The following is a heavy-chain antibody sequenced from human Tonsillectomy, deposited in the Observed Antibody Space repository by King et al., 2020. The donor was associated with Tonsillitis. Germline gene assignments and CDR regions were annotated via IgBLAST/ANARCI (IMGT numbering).Heavy chain of an antibody. CDR3: AKGLVPRIGADGTIGVPGMDV. J-gene: IGHJ6*02. V-gene: IGHV3-30*02. D-gene: IGHD6-13*01. CDR1: GFSFSSYD. Sequence: VQLVESGGGVVQPGGSLRLSCAASGFSFSSYDMHWVRQAPGKGLEWVAFIRYDGSNTYYADSVKGRFTISRDNSKNTLYLQMNTLRVEDTAAYYCAKGLVPRIGADGTIGVPGMDVWGQGTTVTVSS. CDR2: IRYDGSNT.